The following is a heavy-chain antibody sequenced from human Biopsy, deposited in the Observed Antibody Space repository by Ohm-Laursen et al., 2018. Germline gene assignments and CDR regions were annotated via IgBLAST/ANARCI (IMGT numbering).Heavy chain of an antibody. CDR3: ASGPRGFRH. V-gene: IGHV3-74*01. D-gene: IGHD3/OR15-3a*01. Sequence: SLRLSCAASAFNFSSYWMRWVRQVPGKGPAWVSRIDSDGSTTRYADAVQGRFRISRDNAKDTLYLQMNSLRADDTAVYYCASGPRGFRHWGRGTLVTVSS. CDR2: IDSDGSTT. CDR1: AFNFSSYW. J-gene: IGHJ4*02.